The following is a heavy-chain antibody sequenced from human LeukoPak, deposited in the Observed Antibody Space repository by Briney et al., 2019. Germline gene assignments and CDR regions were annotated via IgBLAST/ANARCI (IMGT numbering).Heavy chain of an antibody. V-gene: IGHV3-30*02. CDR3: AKDPTYYYDSSGYRFDY. Sequence: GGSLRLSCAASGFTFSSYGMHWVRQAPGKGLEWVAFIRYDGSSKYYADSVKGRFTISRDNSKNTLYLQMSSLRAEDTAVYYCAKDPTYYYDSSGYRFDYWGQGTLVTVSS. J-gene: IGHJ4*02. CDR2: IRYDGSSK. D-gene: IGHD3-22*01. CDR1: GFTFSSYG.